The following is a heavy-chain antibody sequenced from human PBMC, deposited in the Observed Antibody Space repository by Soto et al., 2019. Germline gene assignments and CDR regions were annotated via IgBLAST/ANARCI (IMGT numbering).Heavy chain of an antibody. J-gene: IGHJ4*02. CDR2: IYNGEST. CDR1: GFNVNTDY. V-gene: IGHV3-53*01. D-gene: IGHD3-16*01. Sequence: HPGGSLRLSCAASGFNVNTDYMNWVRQTPGKGLEWVSFIYNGESTHYADSVKGRFTISSDKSKNTLYLQMNSLRVEDTAVYYCARDGRGLGKLSLFEYWGQGTLVTVSS. CDR3: ARDGRGLGKLSLFEY.